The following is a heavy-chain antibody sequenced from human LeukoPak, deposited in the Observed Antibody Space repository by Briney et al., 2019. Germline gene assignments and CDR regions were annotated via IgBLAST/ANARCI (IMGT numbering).Heavy chain of an antibody. Sequence: SETLSLTCTVSGGSISSGSYYWSWIRQPAGKGLEWIGRIYTSGSTNYNPSLKSRVTISVDTSKNQFSLKLSSVTAADTAVYYCAGGPTIFGVSDYYYYMDVWGKGTTVTVSS. V-gene: IGHV4-61*02. CDR2: IYTSGST. D-gene: IGHD3-3*01. J-gene: IGHJ6*03. CDR3: AGGPTIFGVSDYYYYMDV. CDR1: GGSISSGSYY.